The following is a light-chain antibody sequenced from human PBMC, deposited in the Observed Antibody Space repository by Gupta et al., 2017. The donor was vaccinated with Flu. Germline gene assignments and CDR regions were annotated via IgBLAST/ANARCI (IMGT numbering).Light chain of an antibody. CDR2: WAS. Sequence: DIVMTQSPDSLAVSLGERATINCKSSQSVLYSSNNKNYLAWYQQKPGQPPKLLIYWASTRESGVPDRFSGSGSGTDFTLTISSLQAEDVAVYYCQQYYSTPQVTFSPGTKVDIK. J-gene: IGKJ3*01. CDR3: QQYYSTPQVT. V-gene: IGKV4-1*01. CDR1: QSVLYSSNNKNY.